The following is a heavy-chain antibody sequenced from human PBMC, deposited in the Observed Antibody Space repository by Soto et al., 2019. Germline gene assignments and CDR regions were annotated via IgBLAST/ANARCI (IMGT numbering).Heavy chain of an antibody. J-gene: IGHJ4*02. CDR3: ARGSYDSVFDS. V-gene: IGHV3-66*01. D-gene: IGHD1-1*01. CDR2: IYAAGST. CDR1: GFTVSSNY. Sequence: EVQLMESGGGLVQPGGSLRLSCAASGFTVSSNYMSWVRQAPGKGLEWVSVIYAAGSTYYADSVKGRFTISRDEPRNTRYLQLNNLKAEDTAVYYCARGSYDSVFDSWGQGTLVSVTS.